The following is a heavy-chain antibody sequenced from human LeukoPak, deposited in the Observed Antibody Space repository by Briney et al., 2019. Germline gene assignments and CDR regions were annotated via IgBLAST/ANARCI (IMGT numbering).Heavy chain of an antibody. CDR3: AKGSLGSWYYFDY. V-gene: IGHV3-23*01. CDR1: GFTFGTSA. CDR2: FGRSGSDT. D-gene: IGHD6-13*01. Sequence: GVLRLSCAASGFTFGTSAMSWVRQAPGKGPEWVSTFGRSGSDTYYLDSVKGRFTIFTDNSKNTLYLQMNSLRDEDTAVYYCAKGSLGSWYYFDYWGQGTLVTVSS. J-gene: IGHJ4*02.